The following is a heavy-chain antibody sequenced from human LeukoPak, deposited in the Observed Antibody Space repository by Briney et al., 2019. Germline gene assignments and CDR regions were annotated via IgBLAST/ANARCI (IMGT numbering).Heavy chain of an antibody. J-gene: IGHJ4*02. CDR3: ARGRGGHGRGWGALDF. Sequence: GGSLRLSCAASGFNFNNYDMHWVRQAAGKRLEWVSGIGTVADTFYPDSVKGRFTISRENAKNSFYLQMNSLRAGDTAVYYCARGRGGHGRGWGALDFWGQGILVTVSS. CDR1: GFNFNNYD. CDR2: IGTVADT. V-gene: IGHV3-13*01. D-gene: IGHD3-16*01.